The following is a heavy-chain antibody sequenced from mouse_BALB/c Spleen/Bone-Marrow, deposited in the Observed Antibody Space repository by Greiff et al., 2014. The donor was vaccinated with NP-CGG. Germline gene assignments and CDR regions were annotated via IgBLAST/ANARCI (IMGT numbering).Heavy chain of an antibody. Sequence: EVQLQQSGAELVKPGTSVKLSCTASGFNIKDTHLHWVQQRPEQGLEWIGRFDPTNGNPKYDPKIQGKATITVDTSSNTAYLQLSSLTSEDTAVYYCASYDGSRFAYWGQGTLVTVSA. J-gene: IGHJ3*01. CDR3: ASYDGSRFAY. D-gene: IGHD2-3*01. CDR1: GFNIKDTH. V-gene: IGHV14-3*02. CDR2: FDPTNGNP.